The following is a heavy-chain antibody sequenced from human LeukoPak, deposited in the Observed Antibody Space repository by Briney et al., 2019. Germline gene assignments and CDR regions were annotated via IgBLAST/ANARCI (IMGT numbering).Heavy chain of an antibody. CDR2: IYHSGST. D-gene: IGHD3-22*01. CDR3: ATYLNYDSSGRYFDY. J-gene: IGHJ4*02. V-gene: IGHV4-39*07. CDR1: GGSISSSSYY. Sequence: SETLSLTCTVSGGSISSSSYYWGWIRQPPGKGLEWTGYIYHSGSTYYNPSLKSRVTISVDRSKNQFSLKLSSVTAADTAVYYCATYLNYDSSGRYFDYWGQGTLVTVSS.